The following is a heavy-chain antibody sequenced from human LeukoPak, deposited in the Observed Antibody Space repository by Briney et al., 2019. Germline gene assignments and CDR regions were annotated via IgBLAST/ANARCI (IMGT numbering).Heavy chain of an antibody. V-gene: IGHV1-69*13. D-gene: IGHD3-3*01. CDR1: GGTFSSYA. Sequence: ASVKVSCRASGGTFSSYAISWVRQAPGQGLEWMGRIIPIFGTANYAQKFQGRVTITADESTSTAYMELSSLRSEDTAVYYCARDIRPARFLEWLSPFDYWGQGTLVTVSS. J-gene: IGHJ4*02. CDR3: ARDIRPARFLEWLSPFDY. CDR2: IIPIFGTA.